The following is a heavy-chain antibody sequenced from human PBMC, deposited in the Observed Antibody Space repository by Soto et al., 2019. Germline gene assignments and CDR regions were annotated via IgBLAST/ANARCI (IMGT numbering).Heavy chain of an antibody. J-gene: IGHJ4*02. V-gene: IGHV4-59*01. CDR2: IYYSGST. D-gene: IGHD6-13*01. Sequence: QVQLQESGPGLVKPSETLSLTCTVSGGSISSYYWSWIRQPPGKGLEWIGYIYYSGSTNYNPSLKSRVTISVDTSKNQFSLKLSSVTAADTAVYYCARDRSSRGVDYWGQGTLVTVSS. CDR3: ARDRSSRGVDY. CDR1: GGSISSYY.